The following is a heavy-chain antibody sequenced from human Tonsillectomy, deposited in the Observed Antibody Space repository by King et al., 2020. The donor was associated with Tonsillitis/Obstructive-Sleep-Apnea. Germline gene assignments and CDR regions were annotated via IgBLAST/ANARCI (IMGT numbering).Heavy chain of an antibody. CDR3: AKDREILVGKDAVDI. CDR2: ISYDGNNK. Sequence: VQLVESGGGVVQPGRSLRLSCAASGFTFSSYGMHWVRQAPGKGLEWVALISYDGNNKYYADSVKGRFTISRDNSKNTLYLQLNSLRAEDTAVYYCAKDREILVGKDAVDIWGQGTMVTVSA. CDR1: GFTFSSYG. D-gene: IGHD1-26*01. V-gene: IGHV3-30*18. J-gene: IGHJ3*02.